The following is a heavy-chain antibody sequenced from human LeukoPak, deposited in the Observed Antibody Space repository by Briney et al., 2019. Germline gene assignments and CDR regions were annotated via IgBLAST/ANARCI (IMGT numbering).Heavy chain of an antibody. Sequence: GGSLRLSCSTSGFTFNKSDMQWVRQAPGKGLEWVGRIRRNSDGGTIDYAAPVKGRFALSRDDSKNTLYLHMSSLQTEDTAVYYCATDFYDTTWGQGTLVTVSS. J-gene: IGHJ5*02. CDR1: GFTFNKSD. D-gene: IGHD3-22*01. CDR3: ATDFYDTT. V-gene: IGHV3-15*07. CDR2: IRRNSDGGTI.